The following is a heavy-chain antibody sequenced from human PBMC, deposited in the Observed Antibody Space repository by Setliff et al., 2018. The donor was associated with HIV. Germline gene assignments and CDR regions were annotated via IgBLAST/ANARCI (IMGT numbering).Heavy chain of an antibody. D-gene: IGHD3-22*01. Sequence: PSETLSLTCNVSGGSISTYYWSWIRQPPGKGLEWLGYVSYSGSTNFNPSLESRLAISVDMSKNHFSLKLRSVTAADTAVYYCARHGHFYDRSSSGFLALYYYYYYMDVWGKGTTVTVSS. V-gene: IGHV4-59*08. CDR1: GGSISTYY. J-gene: IGHJ6*03. CDR2: VSYSGST. CDR3: ARHGHFYDRSSSGFLALYYYYYYMDV.